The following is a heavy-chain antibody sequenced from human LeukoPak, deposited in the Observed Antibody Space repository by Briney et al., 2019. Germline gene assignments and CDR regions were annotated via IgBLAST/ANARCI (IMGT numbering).Heavy chain of an antibody. J-gene: IGHJ3*02. CDR2: ISYDGSNK. CDR3: AKSNRGQWLVPNDDAFDI. CDR1: GFTFSSYG. V-gene: IGHV3-30*18. D-gene: IGHD6-19*01. Sequence: GGSLRLSCAASGFTFSSYGMHWVRQAPGKGLEWVAVISYDGSNKYYADSVKGRFTISRDNSKNTLYLQMNSLRAEDTAVYYCAKSNRGQWLVPNDDAFDIWGQGTMVTVSS.